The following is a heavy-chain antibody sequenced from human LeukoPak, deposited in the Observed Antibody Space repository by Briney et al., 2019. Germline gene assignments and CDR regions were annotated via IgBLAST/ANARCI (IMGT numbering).Heavy chain of an antibody. Sequence: SETLSLTCAVSGGSISSGGYSWSWIRQPPGKGLEWIGYIYHSGSTYYNPSLKSRVTISVDRSKNQFSLKLSSVTAADTAVYYCARGLEKNWFDPWGQGTLVTVSS. CDR1: GGSISSGGYS. V-gene: IGHV4-30-2*01. CDR3: ARGLEKNWFDP. CDR2: IYHSGST. J-gene: IGHJ5*02.